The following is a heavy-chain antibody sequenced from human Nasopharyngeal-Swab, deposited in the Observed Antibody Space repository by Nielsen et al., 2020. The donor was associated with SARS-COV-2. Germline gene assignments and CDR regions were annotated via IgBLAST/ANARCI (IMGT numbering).Heavy chain of an antibody. CDR3: TRDSTPVYYYYYMDA. Sequence: SETLSLTCTVSGGSISSYYWSWIRQPPGKGLEWIGYIYYSGSTNYSPSLKSRVTISVDTSKNQFSLKLSSVTAADTAVYYCTRDSTPVYYYYYMDAWGKGTTVTVSS. D-gene: IGHD2-15*01. CDR2: IYYSGST. V-gene: IGHV4-59*01. CDR1: GGSISSYY. J-gene: IGHJ6*03.